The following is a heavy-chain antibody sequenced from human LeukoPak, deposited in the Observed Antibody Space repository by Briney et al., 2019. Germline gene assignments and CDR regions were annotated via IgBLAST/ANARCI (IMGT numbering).Heavy chain of an antibody. D-gene: IGHD3-9*01. CDR3: AKARLALILYYGMDV. CDR1: GFTFSSYG. CDR2: ISYDGSNK. J-gene: IGHJ6*02. V-gene: IGHV3-30*18. Sequence: GGSLRLSCAASGFTFSSYGMHWVRQAPGKGLEWVAVISYDGSNKYYADSVKGRFTISGDNSKNTLYLQMNSLRAEDTAVYYCAKARLALILYYGMDVWGQGTTVTVSS.